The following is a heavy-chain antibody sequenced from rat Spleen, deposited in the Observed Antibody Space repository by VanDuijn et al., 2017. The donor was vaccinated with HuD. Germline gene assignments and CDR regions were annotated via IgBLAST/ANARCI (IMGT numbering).Heavy chain of an antibody. J-gene: IGHJ2*01. Sequence: EVQLVESGGGLVQPGRSLKLSCTASGLSFSNYDMAWVRQAPTKGLEWVASITYDGSSTYCRDPVKGRFTISRDPAQNTLYLQMNRLRSEDTATYYCTRGGYYRYWGQGVMVTVYS. CDR2: ITYDGSST. D-gene: IGHD1-1*01. V-gene: IGHV5-20*01. CDR3: TRGGYYRY. CDR1: GLSFSNYD.